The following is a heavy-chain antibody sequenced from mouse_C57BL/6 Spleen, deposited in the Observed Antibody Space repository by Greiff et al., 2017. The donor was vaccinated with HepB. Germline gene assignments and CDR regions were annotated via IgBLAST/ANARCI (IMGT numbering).Heavy chain of an antibody. D-gene: IGHD1-1*01. V-gene: IGHV1-53*01. CDR3: AREEVITTVADY. J-gene: IGHJ2*01. Sequence: QVQLQQPGTELVKPGASVKLTCKASGYTFTSYWMHWVKQRPGQGLEWIGNINPSNGGTNYNEKFKSKATLTVDKSSSTAYMQLSSLTSEDSAVYYCAREEVITTVADYWGQGTTLTVSS. CDR2: INPSNGGT. CDR1: GYTFTSYW.